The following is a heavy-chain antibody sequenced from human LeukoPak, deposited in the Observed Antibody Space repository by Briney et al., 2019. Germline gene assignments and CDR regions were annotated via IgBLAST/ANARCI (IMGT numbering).Heavy chain of an antibody. CDR2: INPNSGGT. CDR1: GVTFSDYA. Sequence: ASVKVSCKASGVTFSDYALNWVRQAPGQGLEWMGWINPNSGGTNYAQKFQGRVTMTRDTSISTAYMELSSLRSEDTAVYYCTRGFIEVAGTKRLFDPWGQGTLVTVSS. J-gene: IGHJ5*02. D-gene: IGHD6-19*01. V-gene: IGHV1-2*02. CDR3: TRGFIEVAGTKRLFDP.